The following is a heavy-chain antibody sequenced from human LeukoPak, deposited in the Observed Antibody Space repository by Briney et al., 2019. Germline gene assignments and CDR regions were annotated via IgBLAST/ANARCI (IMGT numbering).Heavy chain of an antibody. V-gene: IGHV1-69*13. CDR2: IIPIFGTA. CDR3: ARRDGYNIDY. J-gene: IGHJ4*02. D-gene: IGHD5-24*01. Sequence: ASVKVSCKASGGTFSNYAISWVRQAPGQGLEWMGGIIPIFGTANYAQKFQGRVTITADESTSTAYMELSSLRSEDTAVYYCARRDGYNIDYWGQGTLVTASS. CDR1: GGTFSNYA.